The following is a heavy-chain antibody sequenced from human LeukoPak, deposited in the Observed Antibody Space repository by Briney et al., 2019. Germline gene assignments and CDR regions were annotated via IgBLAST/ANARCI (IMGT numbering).Heavy chain of an antibody. CDR2: ISAYNGNT. CDR1: GYTFTGYY. J-gene: IGHJ2*01. V-gene: IGHV1-18*04. CDR3: ARERHIVVVTARYWYFDL. Sequence: ASVKVSCKASGYTFTGYYMHWVRQAPGQGLEWMGWISAYNGNTNYAQKLQGRVTMTTDTSTSTAYMELRSLRSDDTAVYYCARERHIVVVTARYWYFDLWGRGTLVTVSS. D-gene: IGHD2-21*02.